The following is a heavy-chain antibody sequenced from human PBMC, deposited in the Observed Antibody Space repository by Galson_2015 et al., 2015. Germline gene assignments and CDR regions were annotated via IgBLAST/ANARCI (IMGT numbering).Heavy chain of an antibody. CDR1: GFTFSNYS. CDR3: ARDLGYCSGTSCYSVGAFDI. CDR2: ITSRSSTL. J-gene: IGHJ3*02. Sequence: SLRLSCAASGFTFSNYSMSWVRQAPGKGQEWISYITSRSSTLYYSDSVKGRFTISRDNAKNSLYLEMKSLRDEDTALYYCARDLGYCSGTSCYSVGAFDIWGLGTMVTVSS. D-gene: IGHD2-15*01. V-gene: IGHV3-48*02.